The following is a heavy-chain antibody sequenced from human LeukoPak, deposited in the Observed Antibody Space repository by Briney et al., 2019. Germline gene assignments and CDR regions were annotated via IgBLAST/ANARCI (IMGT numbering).Heavy chain of an antibody. CDR2: INHSGRT. V-gene: IGHV4-34*01. CDR1: GGSFSGYY. CDR3: ARGQAPSSGWYFIDKYNWFDP. D-gene: IGHD6-19*01. J-gene: IGHJ5*02. Sequence: SETLSLTCAVYGGSFSGYYWSWIRQPPGKGLEWIGEINHSGRTNYNPSLKSRVTISVDTSKNQFSLKLSSVTAADTAVYYCARGQAPSSGWYFIDKYNWFDPWGQGTLVTVSS.